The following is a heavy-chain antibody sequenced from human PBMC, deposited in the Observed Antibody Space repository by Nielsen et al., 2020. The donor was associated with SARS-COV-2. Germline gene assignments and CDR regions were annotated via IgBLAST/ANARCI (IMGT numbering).Heavy chain of an antibody. J-gene: IGHJ4*02. CDR3: AKVRSWRLDAFDS. Sequence: GESLKISCAASGFTFSSYAMSWVRQAPGKGLEWVSVIYSGGSSTYYADSVKGRFTISRDNSKNTLYLQMNSLRAEDTAVYYCAKVRSWRLDAFDSWGQGTLVTVSS. CDR1: GFTFSSYA. V-gene: IGHV3-23*03. D-gene: IGHD6-13*01. CDR2: IYSGGSST.